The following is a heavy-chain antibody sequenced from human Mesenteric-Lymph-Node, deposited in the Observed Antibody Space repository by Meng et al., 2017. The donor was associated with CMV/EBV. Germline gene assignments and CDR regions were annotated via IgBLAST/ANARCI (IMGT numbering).Heavy chain of an antibody. CDR2: INHSGST. V-gene: IGHV4-39*07. CDR1: GGSISRTSYY. Sequence: GSLRLSCTVSGGSISRTSYYWGWIRQPPGKGLEWIGEINHSGSTNYNPSLKSRVTISVDTSKNQFSLKLSSVTAADTAVYYCARSLVPAAIPRHYYYYYGMDVWGQGTTVTVSS. D-gene: IGHD2-2*01. J-gene: IGHJ6*02. CDR3: ARSLVPAAIPRHYYYYYGMDV.